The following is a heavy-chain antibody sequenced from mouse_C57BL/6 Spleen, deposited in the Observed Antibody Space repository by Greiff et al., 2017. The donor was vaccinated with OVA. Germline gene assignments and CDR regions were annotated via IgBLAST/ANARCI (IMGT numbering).Heavy chain of an antibody. V-gene: IGHV3-8*01. J-gene: IGHJ2*01. CDR1: GYSITSDY. CDR2: ISYSGST. CDR3: ERDKLGSSCYFDY. Sequence: EVMLVESGPGLAKPSQTLSLTCSVTGYSITSDYWNWIRKFPGNKLEYMGYISYSGSTYYNPSLKSRISITRDTSKNQYYLQLNSVTTEDKATYDCERDKLGSSCYFDYWGQGTTLTVSS. D-gene: IGHD1-1*01.